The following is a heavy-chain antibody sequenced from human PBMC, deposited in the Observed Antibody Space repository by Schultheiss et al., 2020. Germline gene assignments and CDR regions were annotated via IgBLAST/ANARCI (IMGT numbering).Heavy chain of an antibody. CDR2: ISWNSGST. V-gene: IGHV3-9*01. Sequence: GGSLRLSCAASGFMFDNYAMHWVRQAPGKGLEWVSGISWNSGSTGYADSVKGRFTISRDNAKNSLYLQMNSLRAEDTAVYYCVGDRGTVTTEGLFDYWGQGTLVTVSS. CDR1: GFMFDNYA. J-gene: IGHJ4*02. D-gene: IGHD4-17*01. CDR3: VGDRGTVTTEGLFDY.